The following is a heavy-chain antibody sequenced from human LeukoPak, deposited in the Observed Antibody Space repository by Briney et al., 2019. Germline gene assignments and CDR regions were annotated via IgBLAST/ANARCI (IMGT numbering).Heavy chain of an antibody. CDR1: GFTFSNYG. CDR3: ARGSSRAASKRFGMDV. Sequence: GGSLRLSCAASGFTFSNYGMHWVRQAPGKGLEWVAVIYYDGSNKYYADSVKGRLTISRDNSKNTLYLQMNSLRAEDTAVYYCARGSSRAASKRFGMDVWGQGTTVTVSS. D-gene: IGHD6-6*01. J-gene: IGHJ6*02. V-gene: IGHV3-33*08. CDR2: IYYDGSNK.